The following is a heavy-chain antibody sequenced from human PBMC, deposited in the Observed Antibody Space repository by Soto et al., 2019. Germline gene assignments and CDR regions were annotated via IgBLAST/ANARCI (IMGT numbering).Heavy chain of an antibody. Sequence: ASVKVSCKASGGTFSSYAISWVRQAPGQGLEWMGGIIPIFGTANYAQKFQGRVTITADESTSTAYMELSSLRSEDTAVYYCARVTGRIAVAGNWFDPWGQGTLVTVSS. D-gene: IGHD6-19*01. CDR2: IIPIFGTA. CDR3: ARVTGRIAVAGNWFDP. V-gene: IGHV1-69*13. CDR1: GGTFSSYA. J-gene: IGHJ5*02.